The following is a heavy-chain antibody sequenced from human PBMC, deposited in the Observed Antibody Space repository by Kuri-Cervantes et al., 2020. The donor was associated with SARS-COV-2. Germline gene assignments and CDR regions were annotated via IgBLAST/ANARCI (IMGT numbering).Heavy chain of an antibody. CDR3: ARGRGYHDSSGYYFDS. D-gene: IGHD3-22*01. V-gene: IGHV3-53*01. Sequence: GESLKISCAASGFTVSSNYMSWVRQAPGKGLEWVSLIYRCGSTYYADSVKGRFTISRDNSKNTLYLQMNSLRAEDTAVYFCARGRGYHDSSGYYFDSWGQGTLVTVSS. CDR1: GFTVSSNY. CDR2: IYRCGST. J-gene: IGHJ4*02.